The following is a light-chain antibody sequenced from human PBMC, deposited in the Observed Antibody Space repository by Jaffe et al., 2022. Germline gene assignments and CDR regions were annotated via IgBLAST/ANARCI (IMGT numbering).Light chain of an antibody. CDR3: AAWDNSLSGHWV. Sequence: QSVLTQAPSASGTPGQRVTISCSGSSSNIGSNYVYWYQQLPGTAPKLLIYRNNQRPSGVPDRFSGSKSGTSASLAISGLRSEDEADYYCAAWDNSLSGHWVFGGGTKLTVL. CDR2: RNN. J-gene: IGLJ3*02. CDR1: SSNIGSNY. V-gene: IGLV1-47*01.